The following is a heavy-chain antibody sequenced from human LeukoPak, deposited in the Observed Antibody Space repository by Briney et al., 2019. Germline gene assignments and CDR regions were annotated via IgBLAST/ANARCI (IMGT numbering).Heavy chain of an antibody. J-gene: IGHJ3*02. CDR1: GYAFTDYY. V-gene: IGHV1-69*05. CDR2: IIPVFAIT. CDR3: ARVDPALDPDAFDI. Sequence: SVKVSCKASGYAFTDYYIHWVRQAPRQGLEWVGGIIPVFAITDYAQKFQGRVTFTTDEGTSTAYMELSGLRSEDTAVYYCARVDPALDPDAFDIWGQGTMVTVSS.